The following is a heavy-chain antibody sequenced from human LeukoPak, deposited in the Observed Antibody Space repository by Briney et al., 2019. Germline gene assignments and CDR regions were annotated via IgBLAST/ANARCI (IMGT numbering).Heavy chain of an antibody. J-gene: IGHJ4*02. CDR1: GFTFSSYG. D-gene: IGHD5-24*01. CDR3: ARYGWVITVREMGDFDY. CDR2: IWYDGSNK. V-gene: IGHV3-33*01. Sequence: GGSLRLSCAASGFTFSSYGMHWVRQAPGKGLEWVAVIWYDGSNKYYADSVKGRFTISRDNSKNTLYLQMNSLRAEDTAVYYCARYGWVITVREMGDFDYWGQGTLVTVSS.